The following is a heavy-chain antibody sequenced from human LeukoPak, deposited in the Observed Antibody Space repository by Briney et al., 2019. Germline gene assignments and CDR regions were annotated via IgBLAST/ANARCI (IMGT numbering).Heavy chain of an antibody. J-gene: IGHJ4*02. Sequence: PGGSLRLSCATSGHLFTRYYMSWTRQAPGKGLEWISYISGSGSDISYADSVKGRFTVSRDNAKDSLYLQMNSLRAEDTAVYYCGTHAGRTGSDDWGQGTLVTVSS. V-gene: IGHV3-11*01. CDR2: ISGSGSDI. D-gene: IGHD3/OR15-3a*01. CDR3: GTHAGRTGSDD. CDR1: GHLFTRYY.